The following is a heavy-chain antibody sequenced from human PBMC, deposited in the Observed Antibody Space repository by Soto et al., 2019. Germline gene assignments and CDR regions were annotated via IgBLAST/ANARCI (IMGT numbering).Heavy chain of an antibody. CDR2: ISGSGGST. Sequence: GGSLRLSCAASGFTFSSYAMSWVRQAPGKGLEWVSAISGSGGSTYYADSVKGRFTISRDNSKNTLYLQMNSLRAEDTAVYYCATVFRSISRSWYESPASTFDYWGQGTLVTVSS. CDR1: GFTFSSYA. V-gene: IGHV3-23*01. J-gene: IGHJ4*02. D-gene: IGHD6-13*01. CDR3: ATVFRSISRSWYESPASTFDY.